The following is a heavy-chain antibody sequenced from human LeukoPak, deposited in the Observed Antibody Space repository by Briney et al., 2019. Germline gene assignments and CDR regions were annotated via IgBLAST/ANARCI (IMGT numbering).Heavy chain of an antibody. V-gene: IGHV3-30-3*01. D-gene: IGHD2-2*01. CDR1: GFTFSSYA. J-gene: IGHJ6*02. Sequence: GRSLRLSCAASGFTFSSYAMHWVRQAPGKGLEWVAVIPYDGSNKYYADSVKGRFTISRDNSKNTLYLQMNSLRAEDTAVYYCARDAGVVPAAIKIQYYGMDVWGQGTTVTVSS. CDR2: IPYDGSNK. CDR3: ARDAGVVPAAIKIQYYGMDV.